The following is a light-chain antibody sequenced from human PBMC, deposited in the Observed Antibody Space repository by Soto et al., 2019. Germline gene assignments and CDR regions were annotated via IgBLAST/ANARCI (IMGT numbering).Light chain of an antibody. V-gene: IGLV1-47*01. CDR3: AAWDDGLSGLV. CDR2: GSN. J-gene: IGLJ2*01. Sequence: QSVLSQPPSASGTPGQRVTISCSGSRSNIGRNYVYWYQQLPGMAPKLLIYGSNQRPSGVPDRFSGSKSGTSGSLAISGLRSEDEGDYYCAAWDDGLSGLVFGGGTKLTVL. CDR1: RSNIGRNY.